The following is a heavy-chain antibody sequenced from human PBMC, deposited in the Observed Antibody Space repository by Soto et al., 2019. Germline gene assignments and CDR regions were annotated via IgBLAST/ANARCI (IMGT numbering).Heavy chain of an antibody. CDR2: ISTFNGNT. CDR3: TTENTGTRPTVALDF. D-gene: IGHD6-19*01. CDR1: GYTFINYG. Sequence: QVQLVQSGGEVKKPGASVKVSCKTSGYTFINYGIARVRQAPGQGLVWMGWISTFNGNTNYAQKFQGRVTMTRDTSTTTAYMELRTLRSDDTAMYYCTTENTGTRPTVALDFWGQGTLVTFSS. V-gene: IGHV1-18*04. J-gene: IGHJ4*02.